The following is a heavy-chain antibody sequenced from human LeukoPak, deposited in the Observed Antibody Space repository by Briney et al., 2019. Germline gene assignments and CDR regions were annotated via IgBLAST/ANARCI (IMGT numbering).Heavy chain of an antibody. V-gene: IGHV4-30-4*08. Sequence: SETLSLTCTVSGGSISSGDYYWSWIRQPPGKGLVLIGYIYYSGSTYYNPSLKSRVTISVDTSRNQFSLKLSSVTAADTAVYYCARSGYGACFDYWGQGTLVTVSS. D-gene: IGHD5-12*01. CDR1: GGSISSGDYY. CDR2: IYYSGST. CDR3: ARSGYGACFDY. J-gene: IGHJ4*02.